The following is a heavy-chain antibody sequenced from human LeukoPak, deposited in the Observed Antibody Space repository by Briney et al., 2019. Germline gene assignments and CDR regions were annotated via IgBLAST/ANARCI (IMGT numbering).Heavy chain of an antibody. CDR1: GFTFSSYT. CDR3: ARDISGSSLLDN. J-gene: IGHJ4*02. D-gene: IGHD1-26*01. V-gene: IGHV3-48*02. Sequence: GGPLRLSCAASGFTFSSYTMNWVRQAPGKGLEWVSYISSSSGTIYYADSVKGRFTISRDNAKNSLYLQMNSLRDEDTAVYYCARDISGSSLLDNWGQGTLVTVSS. CDR2: ISSSSGTI.